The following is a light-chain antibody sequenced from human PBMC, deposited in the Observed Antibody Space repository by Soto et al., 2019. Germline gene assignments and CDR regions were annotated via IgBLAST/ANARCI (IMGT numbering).Light chain of an antibody. J-gene: IGKJ5*01. Sequence: TQSPGTLSLSPGERATLSCRASQSIRSWLAWYQQKPEKDPKILIYDDSSFESGVPSRFSGSGSGTEFTLTISSLQPDDFATYYCKQYNSYSKFGKGKRREIK. CDR2: DDS. CDR3: KQYNSYSK. CDR1: QSIRSW. V-gene: IGKV1-5*01.